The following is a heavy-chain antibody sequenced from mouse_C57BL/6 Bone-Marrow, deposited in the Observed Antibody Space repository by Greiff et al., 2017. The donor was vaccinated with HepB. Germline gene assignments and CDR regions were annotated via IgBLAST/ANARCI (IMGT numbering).Heavy chain of an antibody. Sequence: EVNVVESGEGLVKPGGSLKLSCAASGFTFSSYAMSWVRQTPEKRLEWVAYISSGGDYIYYADTVKGRFTISRDNARNTLYLQMSSLKSEDTAMYYCTRDAYYGSSHLYFDVWGTGTTVTVSS. J-gene: IGHJ1*03. CDR1: GFTFSSYA. CDR2: ISSGGDYI. CDR3: TRDAYYGSSHLYFDV. V-gene: IGHV5-9-1*02. D-gene: IGHD1-1*01.